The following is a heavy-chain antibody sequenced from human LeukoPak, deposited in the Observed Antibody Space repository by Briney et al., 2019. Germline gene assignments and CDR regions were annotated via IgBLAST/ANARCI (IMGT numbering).Heavy chain of an antibody. V-gene: IGHV5-51*01. CDR1: GYSFTSYW. J-gene: IGHJ4*02. D-gene: IGHD2-15*01. CDR2: IYPGDSDT. Sequence: GESLKTSCKGSGYSFTSYWIGWVRQMPGKGLEWMGIIYPGDSDTRYSPSFQGQVTISADKSISTAYLQWSSLKASDTAMYYCVRRQYCSGGSCFSGSYDYWGQGTLVTVSS. CDR3: VRRQYCSGGSCFSGSYDY.